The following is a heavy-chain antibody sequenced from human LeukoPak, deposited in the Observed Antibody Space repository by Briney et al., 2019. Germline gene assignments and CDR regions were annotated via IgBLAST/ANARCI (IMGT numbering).Heavy chain of an antibody. Sequence: PSETLSLTCAVYGGSFSGYYWSWIRQPPGKGLEWIGEINHSGSTNYNPSLKSRVTISVDTSKNQFSLKLSSVTAADTAVYYCAPTPYYSSTSCIDSSSSAADYWGQGTLVTVSS. CDR1: GGSFSGYY. CDR2: INHSGST. J-gene: IGHJ4*02. V-gene: IGHV4-34*01. CDR3: APTPYYSSTSCIDSSSSAADY. D-gene: IGHD2-2*01.